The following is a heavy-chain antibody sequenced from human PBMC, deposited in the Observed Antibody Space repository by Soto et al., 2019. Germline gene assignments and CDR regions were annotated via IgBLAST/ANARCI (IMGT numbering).Heavy chain of an antibody. D-gene: IGHD2-15*01. CDR2: IYYSGST. Sequence: SETLSLTCTVSGGSISSGGYYWSWIRQHPGKGLEWIGYIYYSGSTYYNPSLKSRVTISVDTSKNQFSLKLSSVTAADTAVYYCARDNRPRGYCSGGSCYSGLQHWGQGTLVTVSS. V-gene: IGHV4-31*03. CDR3: ARDNRPRGYCSGGSCYSGLQH. CDR1: GGSISSGGYY. J-gene: IGHJ1*01.